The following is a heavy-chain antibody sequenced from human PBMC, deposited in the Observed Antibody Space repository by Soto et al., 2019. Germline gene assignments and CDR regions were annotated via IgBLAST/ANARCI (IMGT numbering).Heavy chain of an antibody. V-gene: IGHV3-72*01. Sequence: EVQLVESGGGLVQPGGSLRLACAASGFTFSDHYMEWVRQAPGKGLEWVGRTKNKANSYTTEYAASVKGRFTISRDDSKNSLYLQMNSLEIEDTAVYYCALSVHYSPDYWGHGTLVTVSS. J-gene: IGHJ4*01. CDR2: TKNKANSYTT. D-gene: IGHD2-15*01. CDR3: ALSVHYSPDY. CDR1: GFTFSDHY.